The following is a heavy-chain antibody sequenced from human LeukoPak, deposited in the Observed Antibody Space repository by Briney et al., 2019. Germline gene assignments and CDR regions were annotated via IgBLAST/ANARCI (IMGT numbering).Heavy chain of an antibody. CDR1: GYTFTGYY. CDR2: INPNSGGT. CDR3: ARDLEQWLDGGDAFDI. D-gene: IGHD6-19*01. V-gene: IGHV1-2*02. Sequence: ASVKVSCKASGYTFTGYYMHWVRQAPGQGLEWMGWINPNSGGTNYAQKFQGRVTMTRDTSISTAYMELSRLRSDDTAVYYCARDLEQWLDGGDAFDIWGQGTMATVSS. J-gene: IGHJ3*02.